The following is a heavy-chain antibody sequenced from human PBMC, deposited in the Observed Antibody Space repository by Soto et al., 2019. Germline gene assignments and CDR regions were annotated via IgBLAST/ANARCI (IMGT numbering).Heavy chain of an antibody. CDR3: AKDDDDDFTLSRSPTPGDPMITFGGVIS. V-gene: IGHV3-9*01. CDR2: ISWNSGSI. D-gene: IGHD3-16*02. CDR1: GFTFDDYA. Sequence: EVQLVESGGGLVQPGRSLRLSCAASGFTFDDYAMHWVRQAPGKGLEWVSGISWNSGSIGYADSVKGRFTISRDNAKNSLYLQMNSLRAEDTALYYCAKDDDDDFTLSRSPTPGDPMITFGGVISWGQGTMVTVSS. J-gene: IGHJ3*01.